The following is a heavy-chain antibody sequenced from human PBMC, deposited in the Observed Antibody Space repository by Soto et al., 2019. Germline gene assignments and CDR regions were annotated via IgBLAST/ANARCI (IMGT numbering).Heavy chain of an antibody. CDR2: INHSGST. V-gene: IGHV4-34*01. J-gene: IGHJ6*02. CDR1: GGSFRGYY. CDR3: ARGWGVTVTTYYYYYYGMDV. D-gene: IGHD4-4*01. Sequence: SETLSLTCAVYGGSFRGYYWSWIRQPPGKGLEWIGEINHSGSTNYNPSPKSRVTISVDTSKNQFSLKLSSVTAADTAVYYCARGWGVTVTTYYYYYYGMDVWGQGTTVT.